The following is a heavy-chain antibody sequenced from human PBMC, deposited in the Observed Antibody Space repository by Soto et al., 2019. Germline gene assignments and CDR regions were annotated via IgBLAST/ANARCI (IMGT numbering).Heavy chain of an antibody. CDR3: AKSGYNLNWFDP. D-gene: IGHD5-12*01. V-gene: IGHV3-74*01. CDR2: INVDGSST. CDR1: GFTFSSYW. Sequence: GGSLRLSCAASGFTFSSYWMHWVRQAPGKGLVWVSRINVDGSSTNYADSVKGRFTISRDNAKNTLYLQMNSLRAEDTAVYYCAKSGYNLNWFDPWGQGTLVTVSS. J-gene: IGHJ5*02.